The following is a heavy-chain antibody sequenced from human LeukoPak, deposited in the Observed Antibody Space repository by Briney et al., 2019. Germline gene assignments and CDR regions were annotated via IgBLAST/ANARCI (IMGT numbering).Heavy chain of an antibody. D-gene: IGHD2-2*01. J-gene: IGHJ6*03. CDR3: AKGTTLVVVPAMDV. Sequence: GGPLRLSCAASGFTFSNYAMSWVRQAPGKGLEWVSGISGSGGSTNYADSVKGRFTISRDNSKNTLYLQMNSLRADDTAVYYCAKGTTLVVVPAMDVWGKGTTVTVSS. CDR1: GFTFSNYA. CDR2: ISGSGGST. V-gene: IGHV3-23*01.